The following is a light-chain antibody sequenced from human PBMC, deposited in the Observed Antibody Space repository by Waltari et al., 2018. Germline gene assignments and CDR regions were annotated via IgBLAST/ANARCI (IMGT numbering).Light chain of an antibody. V-gene: IGKV3-15*01. CDR3: QQYKNWLLIT. CDR1: QRVSSI. Sequence: EIVMTQPPATLSVSPGESATLSCRASQRVSSILAWYQQKPGQAPRLLIYGASTRATGIPARFSGSGSGTESTLTISSLQSEDFAVYYCQQYKNWLLITFGQGTRLEIK. CDR2: GAS. J-gene: IGKJ5*01.